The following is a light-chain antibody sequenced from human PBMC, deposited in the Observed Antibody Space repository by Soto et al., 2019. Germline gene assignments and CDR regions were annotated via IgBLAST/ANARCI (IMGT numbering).Light chain of an antibody. CDR3: ISYTSRSTVG. Sequence: HSLLTQPASVSGSPGQSITISCTGTSSDVGGYNYVSWYQQHPGKAPKLMIYEVTNRPSGVSNRFSGSKSGNTASLTISGLQAEDEADYYCISYTSRSTVGLGNGTKVTV. V-gene: IGLV2-14*01. CDR1: SSDVGGYNY. J-gene: IGLJ1*01. CDR2: EVT.